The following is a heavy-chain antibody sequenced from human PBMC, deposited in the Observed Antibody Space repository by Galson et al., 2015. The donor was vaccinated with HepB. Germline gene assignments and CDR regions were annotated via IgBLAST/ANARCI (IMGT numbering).Heavy chain of an antibody. V-gene: IGHV1-3*01. Sequence: SVKVSCKASGYTFTSYAMHWVRQAPGQRLEWMGWINAGNGNTKYSQKFQGRVTIIRDTSASTAYMELSSLRSGDTAVYYCARGRILCGSGGSCYLDYWGQGTLVTVSS. CDR2: INAGNGNT. J-gene: IGHJ4*02. CDR3: ARGRILCGSGGSCYLDY. D-gene: IGHD2-15*01. CDR1: GYTFTSYA.